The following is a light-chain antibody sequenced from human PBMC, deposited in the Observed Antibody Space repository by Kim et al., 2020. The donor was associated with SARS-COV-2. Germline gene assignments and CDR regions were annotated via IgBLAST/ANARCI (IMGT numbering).Light chain of an antibody. Sequence: SASFGDRVPITSRASQDISNYLAWYQQKPGKAPNLLIYKTSFLESGVPSRFSGSGSGTGFTLTISSLQPDDFATYYCQHYSRFPYTFGQGTKLEI. J-gene: IGKJ2*01. V-gene: IGKV1-5*03. CDR3: QHYSRFPYT. CDR2: KTS. CDR1: QDISNY.